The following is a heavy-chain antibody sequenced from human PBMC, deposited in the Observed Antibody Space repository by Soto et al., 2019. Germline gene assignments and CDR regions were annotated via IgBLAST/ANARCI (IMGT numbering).Heavy chain of an antibody. D-gene: IGHD3-10*01. CDR2: IVPLLGTA. CDR1: GDIFSSYP. V-gene: IGHV1-69*01. J-gene: IGHJ2*01. Sequence: QVQLVQSGAEVQKPGSSVKVSCKASGDIFSSYPFSWVRQAPGQGLEWMGGIVPLLGTADYAQKFQDRVTITADDSTSTGYMELSSLRSDDTAVYYCARDRGSQNWYFGVWGRGTLVSVSS. CDR3: ARDRGSQNWYFGV.